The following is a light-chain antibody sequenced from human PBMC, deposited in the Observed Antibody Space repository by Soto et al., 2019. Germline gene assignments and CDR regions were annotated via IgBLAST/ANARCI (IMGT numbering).Light chain of an antibody. CDR3: QQYYSYPWT. CDR2: AAS. Sequence: AIRMTQSPSSLSASTGDRVTITCRASQGISSYLAWYQQKPGKAPKLLIYAASTLQSGVPSRVSGSGSGTDFTLTISGLQSADFTTYSCQQYYSYPWTFGQGTKVEIK. V-gene: IGKV1-8*01. J-gene: IGKJ1*01. CDR1: QGISSY.